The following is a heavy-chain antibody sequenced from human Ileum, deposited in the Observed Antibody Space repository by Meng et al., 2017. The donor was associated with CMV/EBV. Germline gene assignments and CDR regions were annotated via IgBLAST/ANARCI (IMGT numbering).Heavy chain of an antibody. CDR3: VRGVAGNGNWC. CDR1: GFTFSSYG. CDR2: IRYDGSNK. J-gene: IGHJ4*02. V-gene: IGHV3-30*02. D-gene: IGHD2-15*01. Sequence: GGSLRLPCAASGFTFSSYGMHWVRRTPGKGLEWVEFIRYDGSNKYYADSVKGRFTISRDNSKNTLYLQMNSLGAEDTAVYSCVRGVAGNGNWCWGQGTLVTVSS.